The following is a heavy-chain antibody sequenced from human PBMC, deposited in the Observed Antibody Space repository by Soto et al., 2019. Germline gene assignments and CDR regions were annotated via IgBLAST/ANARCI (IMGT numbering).Heavy chain of an antibody. CDR3: ARFYYDSSGYLPSPYYYYYGMDV. Sequence: GGSLRLSCAASGVTFSSYWMSWVRQAPGKGLEWVANIKQDGSEKYYVDSVKGRFTISRDNAKNSLYLQMNSLRAEDTAVYYCARFYYDSSGYLPSPYYYYYGMDVWGQGTTVTVS. CDR1: GVTFSSYW. D-gene: IGHD3-22*01. CDR2: IKQDGSEK. V-gene: IGHV3-7*04. J-gene: IGHJ6*02.